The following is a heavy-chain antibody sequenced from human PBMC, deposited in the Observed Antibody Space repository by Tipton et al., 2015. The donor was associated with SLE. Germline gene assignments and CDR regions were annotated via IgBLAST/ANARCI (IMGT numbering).Heavy chain of an antibody. CDR3: ARDGRSGDPRDY. J-gene: IGHJ4*02. CDR1: GGSISSGSYY. Sequence: LRLSCTVSGGSISSGSYYWSWIRQPAGKGLEWIGYIYTSGSTNYNPSLKSRVTISVDTSKNQFSLKLSSVTAADTAVYYCARDGRSGDPRDYWGQGTLVTVSS. D-gene: IGHD4-17*01. V-gene: IGHV4-61*09. CDR2: IYTSGST.